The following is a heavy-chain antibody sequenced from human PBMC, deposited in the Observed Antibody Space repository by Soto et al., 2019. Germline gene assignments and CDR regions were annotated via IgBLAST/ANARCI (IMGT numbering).Heavy chain of an antibody. J-gene: IGHJ6*02. D-gene: IGHD4-4*01. CDR1: GFIFSSYG. CDR2: IWYDGSNK. Sequence: QVQLVESGGGVVPPGGSLRLSCVASGFIFSSYGMYWVRQAPGKGLEWVGVIWYDGSNKYYGDSVKGRFTISRDNSKNTLYLQMSSLRAEDTAVYYCAREPYSNYVMDVWGQGNTVTVSS. CDR3: AREPYSNYVMDV. V-gene: IGHV3-33*01.